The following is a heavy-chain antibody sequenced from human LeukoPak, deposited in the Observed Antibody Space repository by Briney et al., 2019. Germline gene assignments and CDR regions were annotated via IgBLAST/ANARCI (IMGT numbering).Heavy chain of an antibody. CDR1: GDSVSSNSAV. Sequence: SQTLSLTCAISGDSVSSNSAVWVWIRQSPSRGLEWLGRTYYRSKWFNDYAVSVESRITVNPDTSKNQFSLQLNSVTPEDTAVYYCARDGQWVSTFDYWGQGTLVTVSS. V-gene: IGHV6-1*01. D-gene: IGHD6-19*01. CDR2: TYYRSKWFN. J-gene: IGHJ4*02. CDR3: ARDGQWVSTFDY.